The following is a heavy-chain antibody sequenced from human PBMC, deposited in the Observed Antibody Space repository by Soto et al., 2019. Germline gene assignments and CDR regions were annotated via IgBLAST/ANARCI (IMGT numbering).Heavy chain of an antibody. CDR1: GFAFSSYA. Sequence: GGSLRLSCAASGFAFSSYAMSWVRQAPGKGLEWVSAISGSTIYYADSVKGRFTISRDNAKNSLYLQMNSLRAEDTAVYYCARAPDFRGYDFWSGYYLPYYYYGMDVWGQGTTVTVSS. CDR2: ISGSTI. D-gene: IGHD3-3*01. J-gene: IGHJ6*02. V-gene: IGHV3-21*01. CDR3: ARAPDFRGYDFWSGYYLPYYYYGMDV.